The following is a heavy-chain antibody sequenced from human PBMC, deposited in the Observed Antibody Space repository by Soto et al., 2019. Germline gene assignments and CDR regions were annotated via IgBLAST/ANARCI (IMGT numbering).Heavy chain of an antibody. CDR1: GFTFSSYG. CDR3: AKDIVDGGDY. CDR2: ISYDGSNK. J-gene: IGHJ4*02. Sequence: GGSLRLSCAASGFTFSSYGMHWVRQAPGKGLEWVAVISYDGSNKYYADSVKGRFTISRDNSKNTLYLQMNSLRAEDTAVYYCAKDIVDGGDYWGQGTLVTVSS. V-gene: IGHV3-30*18. D-gene: IGHD2-15*01.